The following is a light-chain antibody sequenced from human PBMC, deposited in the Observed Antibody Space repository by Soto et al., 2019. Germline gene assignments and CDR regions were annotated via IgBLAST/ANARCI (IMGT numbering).Light chain of an antibody. Sequence: DIQMIQSPSTLSASIGDRVTITCRASQSFATWLAWYQQKPGKAPRLLIYKASSLQSGVPSRFSGSASGTEFTLTVSSLQPDDFATYYCQHSRTFGQGTKVETK. CDR2: KAS. J-gene: IGKJ1*01. CDR1: QSFATW. CDR3: QHSRT. V-gene: IGKV1-5*03.